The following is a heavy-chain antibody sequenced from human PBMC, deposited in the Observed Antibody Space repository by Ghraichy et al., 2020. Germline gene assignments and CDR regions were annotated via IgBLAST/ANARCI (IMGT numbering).Heavy chain of an antibody. CDR3: ARDERTSAGTANDY. CDR2: ISSSSSYI. J-gene: IGHJ4*02. CDR1: GFTFSSYS. V-gene: IGHV3-21*01. D-gene: IGHD6-13*01. Sequence: GESLNISCAASGFTFSSYSMNWVRQAPGKGLEWVSSISSSSSYIYYADSVKGRFTISRDNAKNSLYLQMNSLRAEDTAVYYCARDERTSAGTANDYWGQGTLVTVSS.